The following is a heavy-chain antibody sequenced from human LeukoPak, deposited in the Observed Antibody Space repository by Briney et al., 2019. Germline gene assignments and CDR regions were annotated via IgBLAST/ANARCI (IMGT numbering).Heavy chain of an antibody. J-gene: IGHJ4*02. CDR1: GFTFSSYA. V-gene: IGHV3-23*01. Sequence: GGSLRLSCAAPGFTFSSYAMSWVRQAPGKGLEWVSAISGSGGSTYYADSVKGRFTISRDNSKNTLYLQMNSLRAEDTAVYYCAKDSMSYVWGSYRSYYFDYWGQGTLVTVSS. CDR2: ISGSGGST. D-gene: IGHD3-16*02. CDR3: AKDSMSYVWGSYRSYYFDY.